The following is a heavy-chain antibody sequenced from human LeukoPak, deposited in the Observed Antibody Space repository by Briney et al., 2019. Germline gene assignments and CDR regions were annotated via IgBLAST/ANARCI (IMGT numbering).Heavy chain of an antibody. CDR3: ARGSYCSGGVCPAPFDS. J-gene: IGHJ4*02. CDR2: SRSKGHRYST. V-gene: IGHV3-72*01. D-gene: IGHD2-8*02. Sequence: GGSLRLSCAASGFIFSDYYMDWVRQVPRKGLEWIGRSRSKGHRYSTEYVASVRGRFTVSRDESRNLLFLQMTSLKSEDTAIYYCARGSYCSGGVCPAPFDSWGQGSLVTVAS. CDR1: GFIFSDYY.